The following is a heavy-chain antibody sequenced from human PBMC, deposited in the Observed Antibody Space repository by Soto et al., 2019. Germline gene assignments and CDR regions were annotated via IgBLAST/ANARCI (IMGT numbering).Heavy chain of an antibody. J-gene: IGHJ4*02. Sequence: QVQLVQSGPEVKKPGASVRVSCMTSGYAFTSYGVNWVRQAPGQGLEWMGWIAPHSGRTTYLPKFQGRVTITADAATNTASMELGSLSSDDTGIYCCARAATGSYHSAYWGQGTVVTVSS. V-gene: IGHV1-18*04. CDR2: IAPHSGRT. D-gene: IGHD3-10*01. CDR3: ARAATGSYHSAY. CDR1: GYAFTSYG.